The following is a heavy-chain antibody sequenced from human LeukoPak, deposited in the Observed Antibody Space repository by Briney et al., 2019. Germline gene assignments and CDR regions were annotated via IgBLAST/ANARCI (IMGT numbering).Heavy chain of an antibody. CDR1: GYTFTSYG. J-gene: IGHJ4*02. CDR3: ARVGVPRHYYDFWSGYYHNDFDY. V-gene: IGHV1-18*01. Sequence: GASVEVSWKASGYTFTSYGISRVRQAPGQGLEWMGWISAYNGNTNYAQKLQGRVTMTTDTSTSTAYMELRSLRSDDTAVYSCARVGVPRHYYDFWSGYYHNDFDYWGQGTLVTVSS. D-gene: IGHD3-3*01. CDR2: ISAYNGNT.